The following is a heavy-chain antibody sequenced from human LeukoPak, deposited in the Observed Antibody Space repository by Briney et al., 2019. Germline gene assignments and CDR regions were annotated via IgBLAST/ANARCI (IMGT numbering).Heavy chain of an antibody. CDR2: ISYDGSNK. Sequence: GGSLRLSCAASGFTFSSYAMHWVRQAPGKGLEWVAVISYDGSNKYYADSVKGRFTISRDNSKNTLYLQMNSLRAEDTAVYYCAREAGDTAMGGYFDYWGQGTLVTVSS. D-gene: IGHD5-18*01. J-gene: IGHJ4*02. V-gene: IGHV3-30-3*01. CDR1: GFTFSSYA. CDR3: AREAGDTAMGGYFDY.